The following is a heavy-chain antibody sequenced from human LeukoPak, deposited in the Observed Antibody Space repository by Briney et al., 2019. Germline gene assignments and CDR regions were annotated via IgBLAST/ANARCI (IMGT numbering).Heavy chain of an antibody. Sequence: GGSLRLPCAASGFTFSSYAMHWVRQAPGKGLEWVAVISYDGSNKYYADSVKGRFTISRDNSKNTLYLQMNSLRAEDTAVYYCARGLNYDYVWGSYRLGAFDIWGQGTMVTVSS. V-gene: IGHV3-30-3*01. J-gene: IGHJ3*02. CDR1: GFTFSSYA. D-gene: IGHD3-16*02. CDR3: ARGLNYDYVWGSYRLGAFDI. CDR2: ISYDGSNK.